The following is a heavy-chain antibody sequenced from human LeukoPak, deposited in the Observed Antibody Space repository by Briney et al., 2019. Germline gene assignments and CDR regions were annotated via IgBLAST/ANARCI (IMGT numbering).Heavy chain of an antibody. CDR2: ISWNSGSI. J-gene: IGHJ6*02. D-gene: IGHD2-2*01. CDR3: AKSGGPDCSSTSCYAYYYYYGMDV. V-gene: IGHV3-9*01. CDR1: GFIFDDYA. Sequence: PGGSLRLSCAASGFIFDDYAMHWVRQAPGKGLEWVSGISWNSGSIGYADSVKGRFTISRDNAKNSLYLQMNSLRAEDTALYYCAKSGGPDCSSTSCYAYYYYYGMDVWGQGTPVTVSS.